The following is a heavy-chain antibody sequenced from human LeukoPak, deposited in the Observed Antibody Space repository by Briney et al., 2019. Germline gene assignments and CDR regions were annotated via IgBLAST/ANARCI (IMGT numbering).Heavy chain of an antibody. CDR1: GGSISSYY. Sequence: SETLSLTCTVSGGSISSYYWSWIRQPPGKGLEWIGYIYYSGSTNYNPSLKSRVTISVDTSKNQFSLKLSSVTAADTAVYYCARGGGSSYTSGYDWGQGTLVTVSS. V-gene: IGHV4-59*08. CDR2: IYYSGST. J-gene: IGHJ4*02. CDR3: ARGGGSSYTSGYD. D-gene: IGHD5-18*01.